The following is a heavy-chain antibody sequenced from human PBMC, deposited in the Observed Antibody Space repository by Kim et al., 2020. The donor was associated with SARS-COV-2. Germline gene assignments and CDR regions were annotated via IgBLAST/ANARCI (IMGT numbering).Heavy chain of an antibody. CDR3: LAEIGSRSFDH. D-gene: IGHD3-10*01. CDR2: IAYDGSHI. CDR1: GFTFSAHA. V-gene: IGHV3-30*04. J-gene: IGHJ4*02. Sequence: GGSLRLSCAASGFTFSAHALHWVRQAPGKGLEWVALIAYDGSHISYPDSVKGRFIISRDNTKSTLYLQMNSLRPEDTAVYYCLAEIGSRSFDHWGQGTLGNASP.